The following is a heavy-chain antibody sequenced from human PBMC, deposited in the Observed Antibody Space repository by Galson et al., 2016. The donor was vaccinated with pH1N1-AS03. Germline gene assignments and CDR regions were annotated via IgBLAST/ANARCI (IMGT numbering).Heavy chain of an antibody. CDR2: IHQDGVIK. CDR3: SNTPY. CDR1: GFTFNTFG. V-gene: IGHV3-30*02. J-gene: IGHJ4*02. Sequence: SLRLSCAASGFTFNTFGMHWARQAPGKGLEWVAYIHQDGVIKSYSDSVKGRFTISRDNSKDTLYLQMNNVRGEDTAMYYCSNTPYWGQGTLVIVSS.